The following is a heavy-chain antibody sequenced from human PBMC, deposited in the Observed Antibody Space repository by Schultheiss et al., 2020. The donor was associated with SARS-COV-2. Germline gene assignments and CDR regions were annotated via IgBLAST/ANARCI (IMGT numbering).Heavy chain of an antibody. CDR3: ARGVVAFDI. CDR1: GGSISSYY. V-gene: IGHV4-59*01. D-gene: IGHD2-15*01. Sequence: GSLRLSCTVSGGSISSYYWSWIRQPPGKGLEWIGYIYYSGSTNYNPSLKSRVTISVDTSNNQFSLKLSSVTAADTAVYYCARGVVAFDIWGQGTMVTVSS. CDR2: IYYSGST. J-gene: IGHJ3*02.